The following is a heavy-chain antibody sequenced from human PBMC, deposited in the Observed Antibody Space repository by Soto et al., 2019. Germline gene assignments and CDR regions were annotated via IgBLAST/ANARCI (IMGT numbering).Heavy chain of an antibody. CDR1: GYSFSSYG. CDR2: ISAYNGNT. V-gene: IGHV1-18*01. J-gene: IGHJ6*02. Sequence: QVQLVQSGAEVQKPGASVKVSCKPSGYSFSSYGINWVRQAPGQGLEWMGWISAYNGNTNYAQKLQGRVTITTDTSTSTAYMEMRSLRSDDAAVYYCARQNYGMDVCGQRTTVIVSS. CDR3: ARQNYGMDV.